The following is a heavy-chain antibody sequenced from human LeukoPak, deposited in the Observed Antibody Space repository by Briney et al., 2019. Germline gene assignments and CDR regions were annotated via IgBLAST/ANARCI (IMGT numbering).Heavy chain of an antibody. CDR3: ARVRWIQLWAPIDY. Sequence: GGSLRLSWAASGFTFSSYGMHWVRQAPGKGRGWVAVIWYDGSNKYYADSVKGRFTISRDNSKNTLYLQMNSLRAEDTAVYYCARVRWIQLWAPIDYWGQGTLVTVSS. CDR1: GFTFSSYG. V-gene: IGHV3-33*01. CDR2: IWYDGSNK. D-gene: IGHD5-18*01. J-gene: IGHJ4*02.